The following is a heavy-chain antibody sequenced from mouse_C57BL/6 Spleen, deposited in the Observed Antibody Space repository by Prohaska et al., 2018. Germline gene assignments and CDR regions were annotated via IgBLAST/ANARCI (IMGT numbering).Heavy chain of an antibody. V-gene: IGHV1-26*01. J-gene: IGHJ2*01. D-gene: IGHD2-12*01. CDR2: INPNNGGT. CDR3: ARLQYYFDY. Sequence: KQSHGKSLEWIGDINPNNGGTSYNQKFKGKATLTVDKSSSTAYMELRSLTSEDSAVYYCARLQYYFDYWGQGTTLTVSS.